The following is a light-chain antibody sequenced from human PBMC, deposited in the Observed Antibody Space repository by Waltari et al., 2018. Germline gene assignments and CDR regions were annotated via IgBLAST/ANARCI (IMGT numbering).Light chain of an antibody. CDR3: QTGGHGTWV. V-gene: IGLV4-69*01. Sequence: QLVLTQSPSASASLGASVTLTCTLSSGHSSNVIAWHQQRPEKGPRYLMKVNSDGSHSKGDKIPDRFSGSSSGAEHYLTISSLQSEDEADYYCQTGGHGTWVFGGGTKLTVL. CDR2: VNSDGSH. CDR1: SGHSSNV. J-gene: IGLJ3*02.